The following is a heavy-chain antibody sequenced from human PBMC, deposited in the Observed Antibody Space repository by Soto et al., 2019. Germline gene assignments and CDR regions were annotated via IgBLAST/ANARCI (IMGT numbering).Heavy chain of an antibody. Sequence: SETLSLTCTVSGGSISSGGYYWSWIRQHPGKGLEWIGYIYYSGSTYYNPSLKSRVTISVDTSKNQFSLKLSSVTAADTAVYYCARGIYYDFWSGYPGYFDYWGQGTLVTVSS. CDR2: IYYSGST. J-gene: IGHJ4*02. D-gene: IGHD3-3*01. CDR3: ARGIYYDFWSGYPGYFDY. CDR1: GGSISSGGYY. V-gene: IGHV4-31*03.